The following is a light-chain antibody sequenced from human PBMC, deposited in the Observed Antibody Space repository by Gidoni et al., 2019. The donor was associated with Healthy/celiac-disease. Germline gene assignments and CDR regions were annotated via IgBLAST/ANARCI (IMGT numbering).Light chain of an antibody. V-gene: IGKV1-5*03. Sequence: IQMTQSPSTLSASVGARVTITCRASQSISSWLAWYQQKPGKAPKLLIYKASSLESGVPSRCSGSGSGTEFTLTISSLQPDDFATYYCQQYNSYSPYTFGQGTKLEIK. J-gene: IGKJ2*01. CDR2: KAS. CDR3: QQYNSYSPYT. CDR1: QSISSW.